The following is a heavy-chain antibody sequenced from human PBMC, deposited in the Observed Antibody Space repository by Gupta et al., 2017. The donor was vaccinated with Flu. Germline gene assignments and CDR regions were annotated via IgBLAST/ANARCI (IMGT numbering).Heavy chain of an antibody. CDR1: GGSFSGYY. CDR3: ARGLFKGSRVARKGNWFDP. J-gene: IGHJ5*02. Sequence: QVQLQQWGAGLLKPSETLSLTCAVYGGSFSGYYWSWIRQPPGKGLEWIGEINHSGSTNYNPSLKSRVTISVDTSKNQFSLKLSSVTAADTAVYYCARGLFKGSRVARKGNWFDPWGQGTLVTVSS. CDR2: INHSGST. D-gene: IGHD3-10*01. V-gene: IGHV4-34*01.